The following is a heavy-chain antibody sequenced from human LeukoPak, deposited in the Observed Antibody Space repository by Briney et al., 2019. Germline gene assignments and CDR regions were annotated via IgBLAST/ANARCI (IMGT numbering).Heavy chain of an antibody. D-gene: IGHD3-3*01. CDR1: GYTFTNYG. J-gene: IGHJ4*02. CDR3: ARDRGFWSGYDLDY. Sequence: GASVKVSCKASGYTFTNYGISWVRQAPGQGLEWMGWISIYNGNTDYAQKLRGRVTMTTDTSTSTAYMELRSLRSDDTAVYYCARDRGFWSGYDLDYWGQGTLVTVSS. CDR2: ISIYNGNT. V-gene: IGHV1-18*01.